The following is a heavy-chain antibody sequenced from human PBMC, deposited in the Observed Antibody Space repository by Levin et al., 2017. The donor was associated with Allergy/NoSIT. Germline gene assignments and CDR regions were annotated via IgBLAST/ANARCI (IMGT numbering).Heavy chain of an antibody. V-gene: IGHV3-74*01. J-gene: IGHJ4*02. CDR3: ARFLVRGTIRHIFDS. Sequence: GESLKISCGVSGFTFSSYWMHWVRQAPGKGLIWVSRINTDGSSITYADSLKGRFTISRDNAKNTLYLQMNSLRAEDTAVYYCARFLVRGTIRHIFDSWGQGTLVTVSS. CDR2: INTDGSSI. D-gene: IGHD3-10*01. CDR1: GFTFSSYW.